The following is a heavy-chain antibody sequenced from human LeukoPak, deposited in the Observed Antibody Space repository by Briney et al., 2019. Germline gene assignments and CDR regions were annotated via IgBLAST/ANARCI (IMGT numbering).Heavy chain of an antibody. Sequence: GGSLRLSCAASGFTFSSYGMSWVRQAPGKGLEWVSAISGSGGSTYYADSVKGRFTISRDNSKNTLYLQMNSLRAEDTAVYYCAKRTLEMATIISIYFDYWGQGTLVTVSS. J-gene: IGHJ4*02. CDR1: GFTFSSYG. V-gene: IGHV3-23*01. D-gene: IGHD5-24*01. CDR3: AKRTLEMATIISIYFDY. CDR2: ISGSGGST.